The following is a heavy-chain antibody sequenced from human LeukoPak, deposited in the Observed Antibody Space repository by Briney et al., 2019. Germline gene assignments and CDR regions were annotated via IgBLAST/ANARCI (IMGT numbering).Heavy chain of an antibody. CDR3: ARVSYYYGSGSYLVDY. Sequence: SETLSLTCSVSGGSISSYYWSWIRQPAGKGLEWIGRIYTSGSTNYNPSLKSRVTMSVDTSKNQFSLKLSSVTAADTAVYYCARVSYYYGSGSYLVDYWGQGTLVTVSS. J-gene: IGHJ4*02. CDR1: GGSISSYY. V-gene: IGHV4-4*07. CDR2: IYTSGST. D-gene: IGHD3-10*01.